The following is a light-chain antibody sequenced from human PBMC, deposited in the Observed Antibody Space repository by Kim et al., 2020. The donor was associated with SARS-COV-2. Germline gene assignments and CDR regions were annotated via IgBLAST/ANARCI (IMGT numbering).Light chain of an antibody. CDR1: QTIDNY. V-gene: IGKV1-39*01. CDR2: SAS. Sequence: DIQMIQSPSSLSASVGDRVSITCRASQTIDNYLNWYQQRPGKAPKLLIYSASTLQSGVSSRFSGSGSGTDFTLTISSLQPEDFATYFCQQSYSIPLTFGEGTKVDIK. J-gene: IGKJ4*01. CDR3: QQSYSIPLT.